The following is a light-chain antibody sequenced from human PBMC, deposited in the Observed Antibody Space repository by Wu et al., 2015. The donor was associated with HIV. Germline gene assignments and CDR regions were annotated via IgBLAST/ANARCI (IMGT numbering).Light chain of an antibody. Sequence: DIQMTQSPSTLSASVGDRVTITCRASQSISNWLAWYQQKPGKAPKLLIYKASNLESGVPSRFSGSGSGTEFTLTISSLQPDDLATYYCQQYNTYQYTFGQGSKLXIK. J-gene: IGKJ2*01. V-gene: IGKV1-5*03. CDR1: QSISNW. CDR3: QQYNTYQYT. CDR2: KAS.